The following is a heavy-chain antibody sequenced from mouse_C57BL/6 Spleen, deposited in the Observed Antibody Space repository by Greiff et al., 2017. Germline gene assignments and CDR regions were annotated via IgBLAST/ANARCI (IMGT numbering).Heavy chain of an antibody. CDR3: AISQRYSNYWYFDV. Sequence: QVQLQQSGAELMKPGASVKLSCKATGYTFTGYWIEWVKQRPGHGLEWLGEILPGSGSTNYNEKFKGKATFTADTSANTAYMQLSSLTTEDSAIYDGAISQRYSNYWYFDVWGTGTTVTVSS. CDR1: GYTFTGYW. V-gene: IGHV1-9*01. J-gene: IGHJ1*03. CDR2: ILPGSGST. D-gene: IGHD2-5*01.